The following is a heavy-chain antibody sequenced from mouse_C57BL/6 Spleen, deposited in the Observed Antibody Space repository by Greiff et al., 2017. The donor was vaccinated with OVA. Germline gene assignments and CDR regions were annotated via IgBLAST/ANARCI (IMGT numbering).Heavy chain of an antibody. Sequence: VQLQQPGAELVMPGASVKLSCKASGYTFTCYWMHWVKQRPGQGLEWIGEIDRSDSYTKYNQKLKGKSTLNVDKSSSTAYMQLSSLTSEDSAVYYCARSGTGTWDFDYWGQGTTLTVSS. CDR3: ARSGTGTWDFDY. CDR2: IDRSDSYT. V-gene: IGHV1-69*01. CDR1: GYTFTCYW. J-gene: IGHJ2*01. D-gene: IGHD4-1*01.